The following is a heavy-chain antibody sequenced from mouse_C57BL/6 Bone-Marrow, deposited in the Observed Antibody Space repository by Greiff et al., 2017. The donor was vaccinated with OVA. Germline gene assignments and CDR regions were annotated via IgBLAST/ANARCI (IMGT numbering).Heavy chain of an antibody. D-gene: IGHD1-1*01. J-gene: IGHJ3*01. CDR2: IYIGNGYT. V-gene: IGHV1-58*01. Sequence: VQLKESGAELVRPGSSVKMSCKTSGYTFTSYGINWVKQRPGQGLEWIGYIYIGNGYTEYNEKFKGKATLTSDTSSSTAYMQLSSLTSEDSAIYFCARRPDIYYYGSSYGWFAYWGQGTLVAVSA. CDR3: ARRPDIYYYGSSYGWFAY. CDR1: GYTFTSYG.